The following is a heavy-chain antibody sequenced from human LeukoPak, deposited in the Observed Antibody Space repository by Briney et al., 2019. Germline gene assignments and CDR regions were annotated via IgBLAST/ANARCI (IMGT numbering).Heavy chain of an antibody. CDR2: ISSSSSTI. J-gene: IGHJ6*02. CDR1: GFTFGDYA. V-gene: IGHV3-48*04. CDR3: AKMRGNYYYYYGMDV. Sequence: GSLRLSCTASGFTFGDYAMSWFRQAPGKGLEWVSYISSSSSTIYYADSVKGRFTISRDNAKNSLYLQMNSLRAEDTALYYCAKMRGNYYYYYGMDVWGQGTTVTVSS.